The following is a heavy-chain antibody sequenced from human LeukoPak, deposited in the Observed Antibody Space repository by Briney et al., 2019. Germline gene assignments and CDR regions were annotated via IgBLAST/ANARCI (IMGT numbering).Heavy chain of an antibody. J-gene: IGHJ4*02. D-gene: IGHD3-10*01. Sequence: ESGPTLVKPTQTLTLTCSLSGVSLSTSGVGVGWIRQPPGKGLEWIGYIYYSGSTNYNPSLKSRVTISVDTSKNQFSLKLSSVTAADTAVYYCARHEKLGQFDYWGQGTLVTVSS. CDR1: GVSLSTSGVG. V-gene: IGHV4-61*05. CDR3: ARHEKLGQFDY. CDR2: IYYSGST.